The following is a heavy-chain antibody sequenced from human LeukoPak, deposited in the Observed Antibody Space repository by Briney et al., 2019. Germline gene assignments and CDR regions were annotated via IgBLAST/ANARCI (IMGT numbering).Heavy chain of an antibody. CDR3: AKGDSPEDAFDI. D-gene: IGHD2-15*01. V-gene: IGHV3-33*06. CDR1: GFTFSSYG. CDR2: IWYDGSNK. Sequence: PGGSLRLSCAASGFTFSSYGMHWVRQAPGKGLEWVAVIWYDGSNKYYADSVKGRFTISRDNSKNTLYLQMNSLRAEDTAVYYCAKGDSPEDAFDIWGQGTMVTVSS. J-gene: IGHJ3*02.